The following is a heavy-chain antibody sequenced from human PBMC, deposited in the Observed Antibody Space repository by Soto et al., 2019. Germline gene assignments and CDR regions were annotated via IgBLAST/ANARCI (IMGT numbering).Heavy chain of an antibody. V-gene: IGHV3-72*01. D-gene: IGHD6-13*01. Sequence: EVQLVESGGGLVQPGGSLRLSCAASGFTFSDHYMDWVRQAPGKGLEWVGRSRNKANSYTTEYAASVKGRFTISRDDSENSLYLQMNSLKTEDTAVYYCTATGYGSSWYTKDWGQGTLVTVSS. CDR2: SRNKANSYTT. CDR3: TATGYGSSWYTKD. CDR1: GFTFSDHY. J-gene: IGHJ4*02.